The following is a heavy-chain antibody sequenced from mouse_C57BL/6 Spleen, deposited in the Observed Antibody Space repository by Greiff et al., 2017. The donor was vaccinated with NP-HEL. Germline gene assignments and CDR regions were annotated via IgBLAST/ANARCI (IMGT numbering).Heavy chain of an antibody. V-gene: IGHV5-17*01. CDR2: ISSGSSTI. Sequence: EVQLVESGGGLVKPGGSLKLSCAASGFTFSDYGMHWVRQAPEKGLEWVAYISSGSSTIYYVDTVKGRFTISRDNAKNTLFLQMTSLRSEDTAMYYCARENWDDYYAMDYWGQGTSVTVSS. D-gene: IGHD4-1*01. CDR3: ARENWDDYYAMDY. J-gene: IGHJ4*01. CDR1: GFTFSDYG.